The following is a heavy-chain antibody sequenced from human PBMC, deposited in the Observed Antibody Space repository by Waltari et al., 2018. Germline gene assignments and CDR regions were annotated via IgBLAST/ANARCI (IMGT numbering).Heavy chain of an antibody. CDR1: GGSFSGYY. CDR3: ARSFRGGTGIAVAGSF. CDR2: SNHSGST. Sequence: QVQLQQLGAGLLRPSETLSLTCAVYGGSFSGYYWSWIRQPPGKGLEWIGESNHSGSTNYNPSLKSRVTISVDTAKNQFSLKLSSVTAADTAVYYCARSFRGGTGIAVAGSFWGQGTMFTVSS. D-gene: IGHD6-19*01. J-gene: IGHJ3*01. V-gene: IGHV4-34*01.